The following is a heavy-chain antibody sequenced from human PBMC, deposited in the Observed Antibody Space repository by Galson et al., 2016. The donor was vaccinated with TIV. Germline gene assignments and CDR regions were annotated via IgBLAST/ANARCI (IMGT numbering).Heavy chain of an antibody. D-gene: IGHD3-3*01. CDR1: GGSISSSSHY. V-gene: IGHV4-39*01. Sequence: ETLSLTCTVSGGSISSSSHYWGWIRQTPGKGLEWIGSIYSSGSTHYNPSLKSRVIISVDTSRNQFSLRLSSVTAADTATYYCARHWSGYYTPGYYYYGMDVWGQGTTVTVSS. CDR2: IYSSGST. J-gene: IGHJ6*02. CDR3: ARHWSGYYTPGYYYYGMDV.